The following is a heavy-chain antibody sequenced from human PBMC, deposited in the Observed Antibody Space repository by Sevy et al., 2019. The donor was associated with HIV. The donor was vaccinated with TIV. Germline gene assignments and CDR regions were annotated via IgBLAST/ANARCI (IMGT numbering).Heavy chain of an antibody. V-gene: IGHV3-30*18. D-gene: IGHD3-3*01. Sequence: GGSLRLSCAASGFTFSNYDMYWVRQAPGKGLEWVALISHDGRNKYSADSVKGRFTISRDNSKNTLYLQMNSLRAEDTALYYCAKDLDEWRATFYYYGMDVWGQGTTVTVSS. CDR3: AKDLDEWRATFYYYGMDV. J-gene: IGHJ6*02. CDR1: GFTFSNYD. CDR2: ISHDGRNK.